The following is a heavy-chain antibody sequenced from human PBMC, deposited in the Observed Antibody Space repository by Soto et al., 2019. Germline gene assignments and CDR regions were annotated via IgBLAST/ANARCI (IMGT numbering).Heavy chain of an antibody. J-gene: IGHJ4*02. D-gene: IGHD1-26*01. V-gene: IGHV4-39*01. Sequence: QLQLQESGPGLVKPSETLSLTCTVSGGSISSSSYYWGWIRQPPGKGLGWIGSIYYSGSTYYNPSLKSRVTISVDTSKNQLSLKLSSVTAADTAVYYCARRGGSYWQPGNRFDYWGQGTLVTVSS. CDR2: IYYSGST. CDR1: GGSISSSSYY. CDR3: ARRGGSYWQPGNRFDY.